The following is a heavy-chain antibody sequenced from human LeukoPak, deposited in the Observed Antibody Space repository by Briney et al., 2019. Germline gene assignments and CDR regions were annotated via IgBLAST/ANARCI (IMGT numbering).Heavy chain of an antibody. CDR3: ARSRDIVVVVAGDY. V-gene: IGHV4-38-2*02. CDR2: IYHSGST. CDR1: GYSISSGYY. D-gene: IGHD2-15*01. J-gene: IGHJ4*02. Sequence: SETLSLTCTVSGYSISSGYYWGWIRRPPGKGLEWIGSIYHSGSTYYNPSLKSRVTISVDTSKNQFSLKLSSVTAADTAVYYCARSRDIVVVVAGDYWGQGTLVTVSS.